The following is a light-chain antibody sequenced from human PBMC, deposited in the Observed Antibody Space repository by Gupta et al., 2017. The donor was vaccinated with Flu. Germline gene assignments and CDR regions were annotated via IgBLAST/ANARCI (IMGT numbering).Light chain of an antibody. J-gene: IGKJ1*01. CDR1: QTIGHN. CDR3: QQTDRIPCT. V-gene: IGKV1-39*01. CDR2: AAS. Sequence: DLQMTQSPSSLSASVGDRVTIPCRASQTIGHNLNWYQVKPGKAPKLLIYAASRVQSGGPSRFSVRGSETDCTLTISSLQPEEVSTYYCQQTDRIPCTFGQGTKVEIK.